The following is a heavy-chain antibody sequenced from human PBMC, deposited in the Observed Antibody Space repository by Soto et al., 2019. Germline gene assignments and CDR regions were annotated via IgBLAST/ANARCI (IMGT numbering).Heavy chain of an antibody. CDR2: IKVDGSRA. CDR1: GFTFSNYW. D-gene: IGHD2-8*01. V-gene: IGHV3-74*01. Sequence: PGGSLRLSCAASGFTFSNYWMHWVRQGPGKGLVWVSQIKVDGSRATYADSVKGRFTISRDNAKNTLYLQMNSLSAEDTAVYYCARSPVYNFDSWGQGALVTVSS. CDR3: ARSPVYNFDS. J-gene: IGHJ4*02.